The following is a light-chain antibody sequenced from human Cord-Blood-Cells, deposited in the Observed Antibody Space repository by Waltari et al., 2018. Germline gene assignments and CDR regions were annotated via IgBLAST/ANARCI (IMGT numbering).Light chain of an antibody. J-gene: IGLJ3*02. CDR1: RRAVGSFNL. V-gene: IGLV2-23*01. CDR2: EGS. Sequence: QSALTQPASVSGSPGQSIPIPCTGTRRAVGSFNLVSWYQQHPGKAPKLMIYEGSKRPSGVSNRFSGSKSGNTASLTISGLQAEDEADYYCCSYAGSRVFGGGTKLTVL. CDR3: CSYAGSRV.